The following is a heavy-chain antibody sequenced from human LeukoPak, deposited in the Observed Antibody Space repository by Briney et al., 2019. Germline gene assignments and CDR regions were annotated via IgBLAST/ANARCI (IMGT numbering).Heavy chain of an antibody. CDR1: GGSISSSSYY. D-gene: IGHD4-17*01. V-gene: IGHV4-39*07. CDR2: IYYSGST. J-gene: IGHJ5*02. Sequence: PSETLSLTCTVSGGSISSSSYYWGWIRQPPGKGLEWIGSIYYSGSTYYNPSLKSRVTISVDTSKNQFSLKLSSVTAADTAVYYCARSATVLLNGWFDPWGQGTLVTVSS. CDR3: ARSATVLLNGWFDP.